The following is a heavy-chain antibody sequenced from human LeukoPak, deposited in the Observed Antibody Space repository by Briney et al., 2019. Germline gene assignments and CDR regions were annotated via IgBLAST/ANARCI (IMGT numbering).Heavy chain of an antibody. Sequence: GSLRLSCAASGFTFSNYGMSWVRQPPGKGLEWIGEIYVRGNTNYNPSLESRVTISVDESKTRLSLRLESVTAADTAVYYCARGTLTTVTDSWGPGTLVTVSS. CDR2: IYVRGNT. J-gene: IGHJ4*02. V-gene: IGHV4-4*02. D-gene: IGHD4-17*01. CDR3: ARGTLTTVTDS. CDR1: GFTFSNYG.